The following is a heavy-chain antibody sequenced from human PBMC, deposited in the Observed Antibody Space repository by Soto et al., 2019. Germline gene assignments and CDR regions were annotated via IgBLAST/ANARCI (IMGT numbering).Heavy chain of an antibody. D-gene: IGHD3-22*01. J-gene: IGHJ4*02. CDR3: ARHSAGNAYYYLDGYFVS. V-gene: IGHV5-51*01. Sequence: LKISCKGSGYSFSNFWIGWVRQMPGRGLEWMGIIFPSDSQVKYTPSFQGHVTISADTSITTAYLQWDTLEASDSAIYYCARHSAGNAYYYLDGYFVSWGQGTPVTVSS. CDR1: GYSFSNFW. CDR2: IFPSDSQV.